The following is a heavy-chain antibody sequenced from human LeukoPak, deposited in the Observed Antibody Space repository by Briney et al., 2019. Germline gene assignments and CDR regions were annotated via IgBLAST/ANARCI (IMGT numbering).Heavy chain of an antibody. CDR2: IYSGGST. J-gene: IGHJ6*03. CDR3: ARVPSWDYCYYMDF. D-gene: IGHD3-16*01. V-gene: IGHV3-53*01. CDR1: GFTVSSNC. Sequence: AWGSPTFTCAASGFTVSSNCMSWVRQAPGKGLEWVSVIYSGGSTYYADSVKGRFTISRDNSKNTLYLQMNSLRAEDTAVYYCARVPSWDYCYYMDFWGQGTTVTVSS.